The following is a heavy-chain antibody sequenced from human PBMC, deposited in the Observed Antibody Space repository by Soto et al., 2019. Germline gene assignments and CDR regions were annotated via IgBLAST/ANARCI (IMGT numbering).Heavy chain of an antibody. D-gene: IGHD3-3*01. CDR2: ITCSGGST. CDR3: ANPYYDFWSGLL. Sequence: PGGSLRLSCAASGFSFSSYAMSWVRQAPGKGLEWVSSITCSGGSTYYADSVKGRFTISRDNSKRTLYLQMNSLRADDTALYYCANPYYDFWSGLLWGQGTPVTVSS. J-gene: IGHJ4*02. CDR1: GFSFSSYA. V-gene: IGHV3-23*01.